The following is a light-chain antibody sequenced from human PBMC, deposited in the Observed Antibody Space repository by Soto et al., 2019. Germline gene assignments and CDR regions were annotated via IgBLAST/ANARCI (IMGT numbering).Light chain of an antibody. CDR3: SSYTTNNTVL. V-gene: IGLV2-14*01. CDR2: DVS. J-gene: IGLJ2*01. CDR1: SSDVGGYNY. Sequence: QSMLTQPASVSGSPGQSITISCTGSSSDVGGYNYVSWYQQHPGKAPKLMIFDVSNRPSGVSNRFSGSKSGDSASLTISGLQAEDEADYYCSSYTTNNTVLFGGGTKVTVL.